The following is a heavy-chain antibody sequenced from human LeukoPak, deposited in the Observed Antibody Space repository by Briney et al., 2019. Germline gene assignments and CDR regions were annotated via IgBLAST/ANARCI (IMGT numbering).Heavy chain of an antibody. CDR1: VLTSCIYA. CDR2: NRSDGKNT. J-gene: IGHJ6*02. D-gene: IGHD2-15*01. CDR3: AKEVPVFCRGGTCFSYYGMDV. V-gene: IGHV3-23*01. Sequence: GGSESLLCAASVLTSCIYAVTWARHARGGGLEWVSSNRSDGKNTKYAVSVKCRFSTPRDNSKTTLYLQMNSLSAEDTAVYYCAKEVPVFCRGGTCFSYYGMDVWSQGTTVTVSS.